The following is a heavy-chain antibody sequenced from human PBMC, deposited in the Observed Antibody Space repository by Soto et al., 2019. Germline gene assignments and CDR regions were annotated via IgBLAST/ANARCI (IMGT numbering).Heavy chain of an antibody. CDR1: GFTFSSYA. V-gene: IGHV3-23*01. J-gene: IGHJ4*02. CDR3: AKARWLRFLEWSFLDY. Sequence: GGSLRLSCAASGFTFSSYAMSWVRQAPGKGLEWVSAISGSGGSTYYADSVKGRFTISRDNSKNTLYLQMNSLRAEDTAVYYGAKARWLRFLEWSFLDYWGQGTLVTVSS. CDR2: ISGSGGST. D-gene: IGHD3-3*01.